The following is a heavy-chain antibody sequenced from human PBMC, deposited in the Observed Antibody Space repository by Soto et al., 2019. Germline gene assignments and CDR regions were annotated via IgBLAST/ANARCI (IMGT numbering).Heavy chain of an antibody. CDR3: ARLEDIVVVPASYYFDY. CDR1: GYSFTSYW. J-gene: IGHJ4*02. Sequence: GESLKISCKGSGYSFTSYWIGWVRQMPGKGLEWMGIIYPGDSDTRYSPSFQGQVTISADKSISTAYLQWSSLKASDTAMYYCARLEDIVVVPASYYFDYWGQGTLVTVSS. D-gene: IGHD2-2*01. V-gene: IGHV5-51*01. CDR2: IYPGDSDT.